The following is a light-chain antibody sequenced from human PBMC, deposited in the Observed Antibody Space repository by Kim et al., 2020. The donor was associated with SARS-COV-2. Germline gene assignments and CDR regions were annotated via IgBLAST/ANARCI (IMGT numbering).Light chain of an antibody. V-gene: IGLV3-21*04. J-gene: IGLJ2*01. CDR1: DIGTKF. CDR2: YDT. Sequence: SSELTQPPSESVAPGETARISCEGDDIGTKFVHWYRQRPGQAPLLVTYYDTHRPAGIPARFSGSNSRNTATLTIREVEAGDEGDYFCQVWDGPSDHAVFGGGTQLTVL. CDR3: QVWDGPSDHAV.